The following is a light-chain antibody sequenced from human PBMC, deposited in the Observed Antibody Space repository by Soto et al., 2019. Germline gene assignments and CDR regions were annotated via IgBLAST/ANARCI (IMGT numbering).Light chain of an antibody. CDR2: GAS. CDR1: QSVSSSY. CDR3: QQYGSTPPLT. J-gene: IGKJ4*02. V-gene: IGKV3-20*01. Sequence: EIVLTQSPGTLSLSPGERATLSCRASQSVSSSYLAWYQQKPGQAPRLLNYGASSRVTGIPDRFSGSGSGTDYTHIISRMEHEDVVVYYCQQYGSTPPLTFGGGTKVEIK.